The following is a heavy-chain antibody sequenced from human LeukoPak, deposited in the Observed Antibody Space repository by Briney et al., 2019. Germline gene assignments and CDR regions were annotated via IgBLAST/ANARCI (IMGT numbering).Heavy chain of an antibody. CDR2: ISSSGSTI. V-gene: IGHV3-48*03. Sequence: GGSLRLSCAASGFTFSSYEMNWVRQAPGKGLEWVSYISSSGSTIYYADSVKGRFTISRDSAKNSLYLQMNSLRAEDTAVYYCAKDRLSGSYYDGAFDIWGQGTMVTVSP. J-gene: IGHJ3*02. D-gene: IGHD1-26*01. CDR3: AKDRLSGSYYDGAFDI. CDR1: GFTFSSYE.